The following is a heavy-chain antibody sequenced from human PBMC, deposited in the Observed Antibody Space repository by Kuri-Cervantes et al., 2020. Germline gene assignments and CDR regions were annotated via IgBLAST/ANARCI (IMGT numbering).Heavy chain of an antibody. CDR3: ARLRDRRFAVAALSF. D-gene: IGHD6-19*01. Sequence: ASVKVSCKASGYTFTYRYLHWVRQAPGQGLEWMGWINPNSGGTNYAQKFQGRVTMTRDMSIGTTYMEVTRLTSDDTAVYYCARLRDRRFAVAALSFWGQGTLVTVSS. CDR2: INPNSGGT. V-gene: IGHV1-2*02. CDR1: GYTFTYRY. J-gene: IGHJ4*02.